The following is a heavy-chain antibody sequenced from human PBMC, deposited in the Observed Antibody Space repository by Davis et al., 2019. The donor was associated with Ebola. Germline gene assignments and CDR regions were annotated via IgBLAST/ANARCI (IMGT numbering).Heavy chain of an antibody. J-gene: IGHJ4*02. CDR2: TYYNSKWYN. CDR1: GDSVSSGG. V-gene: IGHV6-1*01. D-gene: IGHD5-12*01. CDR3: AKGWLRTGLDD. Sequence: PSETLSLTCAISGDSVSSGGWNWIRQSPSRGLEWLGRTYYNSKWYNDYAVSVKSRISINPDTSKNQFSLHLNSVTPEDTAVYYCAKGWLRTGLDDWGQGTLVTVSS.